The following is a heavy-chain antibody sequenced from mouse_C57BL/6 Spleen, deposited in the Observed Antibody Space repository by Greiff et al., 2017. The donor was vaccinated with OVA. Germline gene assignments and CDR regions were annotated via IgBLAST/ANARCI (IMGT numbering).Heavy chain of an antibody. CDR1: GYTFTSYW. CDR2: IDPSDSET. V-gene: IGHV1-52*01. J-gene: IGHJ2*01. D-gene: IGHD1-1*01. Sequence: QVQLQQSGAELVRPGSSVKLSCKASGYTFTSYWMHWVKQRPIQGLEWIGNIDPSDSETHYNQKFKDKATLTVDKSSSTAYLQLSSLTSEDSAVYYCARSPITTVVDPYFGDWGQGTTLTVSS. CDR3: ARSPITTVVDPYFGD.